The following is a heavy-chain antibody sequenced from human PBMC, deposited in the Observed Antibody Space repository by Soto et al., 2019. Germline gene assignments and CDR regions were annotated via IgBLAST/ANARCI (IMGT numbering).Heavy chain of an antibody. D-gene: IGHD3-10*01. CDR1: GASISSRTDY. Sequence: QVQLQESGPGLVKPSQTLSLTCTVSGASISSRTDYWTWVRQHPGEGLEWIGYFYDSETTNYNPSLRRRISISVDTSKNHFALNMRSVTAADTAVYFCARSSVGFGDLKSWGQGTLVVVSS. J-gene: IGHJ4*02. V-gene: IGHV4-31*03. CDR2: FYDSETT. CDR3: ARSSVGFGDLKS.